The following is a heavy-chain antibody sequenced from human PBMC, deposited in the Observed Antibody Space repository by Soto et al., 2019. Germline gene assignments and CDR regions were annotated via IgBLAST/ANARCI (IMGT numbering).Heavy chain of an antibody. D-gene: IGHD3-3*01. Sequence: KPSETLSLTCAVYGGSFSGYYWSWIRQPPGKGLEWIGEINHSGSTNYNPSLKSRVTISVDTSKNQFSLQLSSVTAADTAVYYCARVLQPPIFGVVGTEYYYYYTDVWGKGTTVTVSS. J-gene: IGHJ6*03. CDR1: GGSFSGYY. V-gene: IGHV4-34*01. CDR2: INHSGST. CDR3: ARVLQPPIFGVVGTEYYYYYTDV.